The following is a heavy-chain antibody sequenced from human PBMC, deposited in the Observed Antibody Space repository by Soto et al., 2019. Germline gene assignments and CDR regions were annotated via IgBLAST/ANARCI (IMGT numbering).Heavy chain of an antibody. J-gene: IGHJ4*02. CDR3: ARDSYCGGATCNLPNSLDY. D-gene: IGHD2-21*01. Sequence: EVQLVESGGGLVQPGGSLRLSCAASGFTYSSYEMNWVRQAPGKGLEWVSYISSSGTTMYYTDSVRGRFTISRDNAKNSLYLQMNSLRAEDTAVYFCARDSYCGGATCNLPNSLDYWGQGTLVTVSS. V-gene: IGHV3-48*03. CDR2: ISSSGTTM. CDR1: GFTYSSYE.